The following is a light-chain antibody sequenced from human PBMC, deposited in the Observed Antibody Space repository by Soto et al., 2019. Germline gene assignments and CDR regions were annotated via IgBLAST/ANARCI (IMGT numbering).Light chain of an antibody. V-gene: IGLV1-40*01. CDR3: QSYDGSLATSI. CDR1: SSNLGAGYD. J-gene: IGLJ2*01. CDR2: GNH. Sequence: QSVLTQPPSVSGTPGQRVSISCTGTSSNLGAGYDVHWYQQLPGAAPRLLIFGNHVRPSGVPDRFSGSKSGTSASLAITGLQAEDEAIYHCQSYDGSLATSIFGAGTTVTVL.